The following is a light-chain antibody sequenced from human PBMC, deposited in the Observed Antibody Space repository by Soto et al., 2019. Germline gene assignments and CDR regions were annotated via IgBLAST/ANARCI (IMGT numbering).Light chain of an antibody. CDR1: QTVSNNY. CDR2: DAS. Sequence: EIVLTHSPDTLSLSPGERATLSCRAIQTVSNNYLAWYQQKAGQAPRLLLYDASTRATGIPVRFSGSGSGTDFTLTISSLEPEDFAVYYCQQRNKWPTVTFGGGTKVDIK. V-gene: IGKV3D-20*02. J-gene: IGKJ4*01. CDR3: QQRNKWPTVT.